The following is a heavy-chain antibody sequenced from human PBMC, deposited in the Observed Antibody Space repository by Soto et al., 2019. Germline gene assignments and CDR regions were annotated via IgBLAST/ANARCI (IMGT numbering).Heavy chain of an antibody. D-gene: IGHD6-19*01. V-gene: IGHV4-59*01. CDR3: ARSVAVPGAHIDY. CDR2: VYYTGST. CDR1: GGSIGGSY. Sequence: SETLSLTCSVSGGSIGGSYWSWIRQSPGKGLEWLGYVYYTGSTNYSPSLRSRVSISVGTSKNEFSLRLSSVTAADTAVYFCARSVAVPGAHIDYWGQGTQVTVSS. J-gene: IGHJ4*02.